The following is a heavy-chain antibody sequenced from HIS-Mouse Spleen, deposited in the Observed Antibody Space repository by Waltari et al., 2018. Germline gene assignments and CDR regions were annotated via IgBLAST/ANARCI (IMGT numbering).Heavy chain of an antibody. CDR1: GFTFSSDG. J-gene: IGHJ4*02. CDR3: AKDRGSPLYFDY. CDR2: ISYDGSNK. V-gene: IGHV3-30*18. D-gene: IGHD1-26*01. Sequence: QVQLVESGGGVVQPGRCLRLSCAASGFTFSSDGMHCVRQAPGKGLEWVAVISYDGSNKYYADSVKGRFTISRDNSKNTLYLQMNSLRAEDTAVYYCAKDRGSPLYFDYWGQGTLVTVSS.